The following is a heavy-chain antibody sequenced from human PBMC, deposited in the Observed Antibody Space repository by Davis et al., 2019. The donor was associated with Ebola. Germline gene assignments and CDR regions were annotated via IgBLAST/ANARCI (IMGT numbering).Heavy chain of an antibody. Sequence: GGSLRLSCAASGFTFSSYEMNWVRQAPGKGLERVSYISSSGSTIYYADSVKGRFTISRDNAKNSLYLQMNSLRAEDTAVYYCARRTYDFWSGYYAYYFDYWGQGTLVTVSS. CDR3: ARRTYDFWSGYYAYYFDY. J-gene: IGHJ4*02. V-gene: IGHV3-48*03. CDR1: GFTFSSYE. D-gene: IGHD3-3*01. CDR2: ISSSGSTI.